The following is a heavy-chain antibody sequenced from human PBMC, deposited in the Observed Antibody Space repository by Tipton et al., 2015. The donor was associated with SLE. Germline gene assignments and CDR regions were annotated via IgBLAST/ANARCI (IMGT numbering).Heavy chain of an antibody. CDR1: GGSISSHY. CDR2: IYYSGST. CDR3: ASGPLDGYNRGYFDY. Sequence: LRLSCTVSGGSISSHYWSWIRQPPGKGLEWIGYIYYSGSTNYNPSLKSRVTISVDTSKNQFSLKLSSVTAADTAVYYCASGPLDGYNRGYFDYWGQGTLVTVSS. J-gene: IGHJ4*02. V-gene: IGHV4-59*11. D-gene: IGHD5-24*01.